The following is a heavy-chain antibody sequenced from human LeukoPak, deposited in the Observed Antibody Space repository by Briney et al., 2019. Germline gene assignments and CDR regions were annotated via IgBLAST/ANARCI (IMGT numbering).Heavy chain of an antibody. Sequence: GGSLRLSCAASGFAFSSYGMHWVRQAPGKGLECVAFIRFDGNSKYYADSVKGRFTISRDNSKNTLYLQMNSLRAEDTAVYYCATPILEWLFVAVSYWGQGTLVTVSP. D-gene: IGHD3-3*01. CDR3: ATPILEWLFVAVSY. CDR1: GFAFSSYG. CDR2: IRFDGNSK. V-gene: IGHV3-30*02. J-gene: IGHJ4*02.